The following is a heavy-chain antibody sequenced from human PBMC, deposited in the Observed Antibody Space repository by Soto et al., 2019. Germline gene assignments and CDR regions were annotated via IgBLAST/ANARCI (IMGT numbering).Heavy chain of an antibody. CDR3: ARGGVSTRTFDY. V-gene: IGHV5-51*01. J-gene: IGHJ4*02. D-gene: IGHD3-3*01. Sequence: GEFLTISSTCSGYNFSCYWIAWVRQMPGKGLELMGVIYPSDSDTRYRPSFQGQVTISADKSISSAYLQWSSLRASDTAMYYCARGGVSTRTFDYWGQGTPVTVSS. CDR1: GYNFSCYW. CDR2: IYPSDSDT.